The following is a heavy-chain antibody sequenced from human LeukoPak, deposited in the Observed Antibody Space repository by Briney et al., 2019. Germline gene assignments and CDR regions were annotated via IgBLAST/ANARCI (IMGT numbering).Heavy chain of an antibody. CDR2: ISSDGGST. CDR1: GFTFRSCA. CDR3: VRAESYSGRYYADF. V-gene: IGHV3-64D*06. Sequence: GGSLRLSRSASGFTFRSCAMHWVRQAPGKGLEYVSAISSDGGSTYYADSVRGRFTNARDNSKHTVYLQMSSLRVEDTAVYYCVRAESYSGRYYADFWGQGTLVSVSS. D-gene: IGHD1-26*01. J-gene: IGHJ4*02.